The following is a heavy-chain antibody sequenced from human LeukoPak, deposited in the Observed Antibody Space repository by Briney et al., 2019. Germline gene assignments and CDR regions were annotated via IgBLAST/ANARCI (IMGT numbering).Heavy chain of an antibody. Sequence: SETLSLTCTVSGDSLSIYYWSWIRQPPGKGLEWIGYIYNSGSTNYNPSLKSRVTILVDTSKNQFSLKLTSVTAADTAVYYCARDRELGYWGQGTLVTVSS. CDR2: IYNSGST. V-gene: IGHV4-59*01. CDR3: ARDRELGY. D-gene: IGHD3-10*01. J-gene: IGHJ4*02. CDR1: GDSLSIYY.